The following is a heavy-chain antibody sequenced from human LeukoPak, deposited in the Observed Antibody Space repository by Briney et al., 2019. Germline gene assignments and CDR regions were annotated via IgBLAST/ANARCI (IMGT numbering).Heavy chain of an antibody. V-gene: IGHV1-18*01. J-gene: IGHJ3*02. D-gene: IGHD3-10*01. Sequence: ASVKVSCKASGYTFITYGISWVRQAPGQALEWMGWISPYNGNTNYAQKLQGRVTMTTDTSTTTAYMELRSLRSDDTAVYYCAREGDGRSGEVRAFDIWGQGTMVTVSS. CDR1: GYTFITYG. CDR2: ISPYNGNT. CDR3: AREGDGRSGEVRAFDI.